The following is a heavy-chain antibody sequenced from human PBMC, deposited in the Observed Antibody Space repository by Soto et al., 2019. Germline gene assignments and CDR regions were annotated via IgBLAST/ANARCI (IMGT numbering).Heavy chain of an antibody. D-gene: IGHD3-10*01. Sequence: HVQLPESGPGLVTPSQTLSLTCSVSGGSLSSRGYYWGWIRQFPGKGLEWIGYIYYSGSTYYNPSLRSRVTMSVDTSKNQFSLKLRSVTAADTAVYYCARDLGGLASSSGSYNGLDVWGQGTTVTVSS. CDR2: IYYSGST. J-gene: IGHJ6*02. CDR3: ARDLGGLASSSGSYNGLDV. CDR1: GGSLSSRGYY. V-gene: IGHV4-31*03.